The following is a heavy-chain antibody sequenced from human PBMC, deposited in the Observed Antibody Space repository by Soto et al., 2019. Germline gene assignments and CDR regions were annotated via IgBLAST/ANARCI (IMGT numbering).Heavy chain of an antibody. V-gene: IGHV4-31*03. D-gene: IGHD3-10*01. CDR3: ASAQMVRGIIYCYGMDV. J-gene: IGHJ6*02. Sequence: QVQLQESGPGLVKSSQTLSLTCTVSGVSISSDGTYWSWIRQHPGKVLQWLGYIYYSGSTNYNPSLKSRVTRSVDTSKNQFSLKLNSVTAADTAVYYCASAQMVRGIIYCYGMDVWGQGTTVTVSS. CDR1: GVSISSDGTY. CDR2: IYYSGST.